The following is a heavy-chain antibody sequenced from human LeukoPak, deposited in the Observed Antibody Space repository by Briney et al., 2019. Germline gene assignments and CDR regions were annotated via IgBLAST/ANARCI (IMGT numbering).Heavy chain of an antibody. CDR3: ARDSDYYGGTSYDCYGMDV. V-gene: IGHV3-21*01. J-gene: IGHJ6*02. D-gene: IGHD3-10*01. CDR2: ISSSSSYI. CDR1: GFTFSSYS. Sequence: GGSLRLSCAASGFTFSSYSMNWVRQAPGKGLEWVSSISSSSSYIYYADSVKGRFTISRDNAKNSLYLQMNSLRAEDTAVYYCARDSDYYGGTSYDCYGMDVWGQGTTVTVSS.